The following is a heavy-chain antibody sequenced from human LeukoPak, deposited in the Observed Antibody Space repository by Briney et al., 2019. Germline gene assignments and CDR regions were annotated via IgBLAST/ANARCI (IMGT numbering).Heavy chain of an antibody. J-gene: IGHJ4*02. Sequence: GASVKVSCKASGYTFTSYDINWVRQATGQGLEWMGWMNPNSGNTGYAQKFQGRVTMTRNTSISTAYMELSSLRSEDTAVYYCARAGGYYDFWSGYVWGQGTLVTVSS. CDR3: ARAGGYYDFWSGYV. CDR2: MNPNSGNT. D-gene: IGHD3-3*01. V-gene: IGHV1-8*01. CDR1: GYTFTSYD.